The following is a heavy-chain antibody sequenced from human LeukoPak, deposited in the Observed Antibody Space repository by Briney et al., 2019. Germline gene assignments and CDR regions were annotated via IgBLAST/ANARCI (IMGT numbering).Heavy chain of an antibody. J-gene: IGHJ4*02. Sequence: GGSLRLSCAASGFTFSSYAMSWVRQAPGKGLEWVSGISGSGGSTHYADSVKDRFTISRDNSKNTLYLQMNSLRAEDTAVYYCARDSGYCSGGTCNHLDYWGQGTLVTVSA. CDR1: GFTFSSYA. CDR2: ISGSGGST. V-gene: IGHV3-23*01. CDR3: ARDSGYCSGGTCNHLDY. D-gene: IGHD2-15*01.